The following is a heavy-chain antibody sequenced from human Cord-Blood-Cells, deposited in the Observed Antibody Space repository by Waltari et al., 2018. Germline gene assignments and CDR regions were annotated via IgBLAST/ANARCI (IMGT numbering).Heavy chain of an antibody. V-gene: IGHV3-9*01. CDR2: ISWNSGSI. Sequence: LEWVSGISWNSGSIGYADSVKGRFTIPRDNAKNSLYLQMNSLRAEDTALYYCAKDRRPDIAAADGLDYWGQGTLVTVSS. D-gene: IGHD6-13*01. CDR3: AKDRRPDIAAADGLDY. J-gene: IGHJ4*02.